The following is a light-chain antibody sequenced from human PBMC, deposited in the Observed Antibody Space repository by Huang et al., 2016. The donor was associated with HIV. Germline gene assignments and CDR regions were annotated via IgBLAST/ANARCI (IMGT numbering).Light chain of an antibody. J-gene: IGKJ5*01. CDR1: QSVGFY. CDR3: QQRTNWPPSIT. Sequence: EIVLTQSPATLSLAPGEKATLSCRASQSVGFYVAWYQQIYGQAPRLRLYDASTRATGIPARFSGSGSGTDFTLTVSSLEPEDFAGYYCQQRTNWPPSITFGQGTRLEIK. CDR2: DAS. V-gene: IGKV3-11*01.